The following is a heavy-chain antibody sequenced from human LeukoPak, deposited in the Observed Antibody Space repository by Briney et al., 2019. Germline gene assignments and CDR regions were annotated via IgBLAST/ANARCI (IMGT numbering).Heavy chain of an antibody. CDR1: GGSFSGYY. CDR3: ARAVDGYDNFDY. CDR2: INHSGST. J-gene: IGHJ4*02. D-gene: IGHD5-12*01. Sequence: NPSETLSLTCAAHGGSFSGYYWSWIRRPPGKGLEWIGEINHSGSTNYNPSLKSRVTISVDTSKNQFSLKLSSVTAADTAVYYCARAVDGYDNFDYWGQGTLVTVSS. V-gene: IGHV4-34*01.